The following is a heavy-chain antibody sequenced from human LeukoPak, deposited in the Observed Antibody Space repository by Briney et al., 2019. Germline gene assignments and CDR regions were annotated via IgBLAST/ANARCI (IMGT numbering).Heavy chain of an antibody. Sequence: SVKVSCKASGGTFSSYAINWVRQAPGQGLEWMGGIIPIFGTANHAQKFQDRVTITADESTSTAYMELSSLRSEDTAIYYCASRLYCSNTRCRNFPFAYWGQGTLVTVSS. D-gene: IGHD2-2*01. J-gene: IGHJ4*02. V-gene: IGHV1-69*01. CDR2: IIPIFGTA. CDR1: GGTFSSYA. CDR3: ASRLYCSNTRCRNFPFAY.